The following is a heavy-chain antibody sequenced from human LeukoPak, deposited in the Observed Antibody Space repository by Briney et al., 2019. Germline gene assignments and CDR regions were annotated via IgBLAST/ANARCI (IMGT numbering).Heavy chain of an antibody. Sequence: GGSLRLSCAASGFTFSNYAISWVRQAPGKGLECVSGISGSGGDTYYADSVKGRFTISRDNSRNTLHLEMNSLRAEDTALYYCAKSSGVVLPYFERWFDSWGQGILVTVSS. CDR3: AKSSGVVLPYFERWFDS. V-gene: IGHV3-23*01. D-gene: IGHD2/OR15-2a*01. CDR2: ISGSGGDT. J-gene: IGHJ5*01. CDR1: GFTFSNYA.